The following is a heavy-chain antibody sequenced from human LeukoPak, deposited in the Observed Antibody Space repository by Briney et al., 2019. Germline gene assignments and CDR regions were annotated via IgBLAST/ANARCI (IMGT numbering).Heavy chain of an antibody. V-gene: IGHV4-34*01. D-gene: IGHD6-6*01. CDR1: GGSFSGYY. CDR3: ARGSRAARIRLNWFDP. CDR2: INHSGST. Sequence: PSETLSLTCAVYGGSFSGYYWSWIRQPPGKGLEWIGEINHSGSTNYNPSLKSRVTISVGTSKNQFSLKLSSVTAADTAVYYCARGSRAARIRLNWFDPWGQGTLVTVSS. J-gene: IGHJ5*02.